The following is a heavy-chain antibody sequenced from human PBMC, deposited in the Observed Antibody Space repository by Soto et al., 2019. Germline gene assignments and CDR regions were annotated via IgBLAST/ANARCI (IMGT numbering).Heavy chain of an antibody. V-gene: IGHV3-30*18. CDR3: AKGSDYGRY. CDR1: GFTFSSYG. D-gene: IGHD3-10*01. J-gene: IGHJ4*02. CDR2: ISYDGSNK. Sequence: QVQLVESGGGVVQPGRSLRLSCAASGFTFSSYGMHWVRQAPGKGLEWVAVISYDGSNKYYADSVKGRFTISRDNSKTTLYLQMNSLRAEATAVYYCAKGSDYGRYWGQGTLVTVSS.